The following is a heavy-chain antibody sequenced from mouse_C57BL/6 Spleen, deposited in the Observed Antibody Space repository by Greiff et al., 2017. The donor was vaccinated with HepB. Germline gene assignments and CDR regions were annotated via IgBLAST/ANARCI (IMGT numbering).Heavy chain of an antibody. Sequence: EVKVVESGEGLVKPGGSLKLSCAASGFTFSSYAMSWVRQTPEKRLEWVAYISSGGDYIYYADTVKGRFTISRDNARNTLYLQISSLKSEDTAMYYCTRDRPFYGTWFAYWGQGTLVTVSA. J-gene: IGHJ3*01. V-gene: IGHV5-9-1*02. D-gene: IGHD1-2*01. CDR3: TRDRPFYGTWFAY. CDR1: GFTFSSYA. CDR2: ISSGGDYI.